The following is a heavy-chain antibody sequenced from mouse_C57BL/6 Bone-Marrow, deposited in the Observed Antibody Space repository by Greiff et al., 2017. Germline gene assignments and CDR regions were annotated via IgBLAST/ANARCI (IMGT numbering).Heavy chain of an antibody. CDR1: GYTFTSYW. D-gene: IGHD1-1*01. J-gene: IGHJ1*03. CDR3: ARWDYGSSYGWYFDV. Sequence: VQLQQPGAELVRPGTSVKLSCKASGYTFTSYWMHWVKQRPGQGLEWIGVIDPSDSYTNYNQKFKGKATLTVDTSSSTAYMQLSSLTSEDSAVYYCARWDYGSSYGWYFDVWGTGTTVTGSS. V-gene: IGHV1-59*01. CDR2: IDPSDSYT.